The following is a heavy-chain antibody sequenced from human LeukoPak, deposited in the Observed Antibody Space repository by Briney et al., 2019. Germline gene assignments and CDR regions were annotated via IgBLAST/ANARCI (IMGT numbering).Heavy chain of an antibody. V-gene: IGHV4-39*01. J-gene: IGHJ5*02. Sequence: SETLSLTCTVSGGSISSSSYYWGWIRQPPGKGLEWIGSIYYSGSTYYNPSLKSRVTISVDTSKNQFSLKLSSVTAADTAVYYCARHPVRRYCSGGSCVWFDLWGQGTLVTVSS. CDR1: GGSISSSSYY. D-gene: IGHD2-15*01. CDR2: IYYSGST. CDR3: ARHPVRRYCSGGSCVWFDL.